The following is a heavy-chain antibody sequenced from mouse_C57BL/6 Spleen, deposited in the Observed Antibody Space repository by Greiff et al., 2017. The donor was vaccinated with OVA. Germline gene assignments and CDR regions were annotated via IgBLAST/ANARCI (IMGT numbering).Heavy chain of an antibody. CDR2: ISDGGSYT. D-gene: IGHD3-3*01. CDR3: ARDRGFLFAY. CDR1: GFTFSSYA. V-gene: IGHV5-4*01. J-gene: IGHJ3*01. Sequence: EVKLVESGGGLVKPGGSLKLSCAASGFTFSSYAMSWVRQTPEKRLEWVATISDGGSYTYYPDNVKGRFTISRDNAKNNLYLQMSHLKSEDTAMYYCARDRGFLFAYWGQGTLVTVSA.